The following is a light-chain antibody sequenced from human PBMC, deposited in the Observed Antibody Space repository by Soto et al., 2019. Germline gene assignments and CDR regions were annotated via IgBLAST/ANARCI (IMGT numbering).Light chain of an antibody. Sequence: ETVMTQSPATLSVSPVARATLYCTSSQSVGIDLAWYQQKPGQAPRLLIYGASSRATGIPDRFSGSGSGTDFTLTINRLEPEDFAVYYCQQYGSSSSWTCGQGTKGDIK. J-gene: IGKJ1*01. CDR1: QSVGID. CDR2: GAS. CDR3: QQYGSSSSWT. V-gene: IGKV3-20*01.